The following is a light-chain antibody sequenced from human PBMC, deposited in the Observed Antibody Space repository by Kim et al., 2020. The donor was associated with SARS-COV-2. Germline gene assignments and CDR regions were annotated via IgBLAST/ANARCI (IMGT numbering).Light chain of an antibody. J-gene: IGKJ5*01. CDR3: QQYGSSSG. CDR2: GAS. Sequence: EIVLTQSPGTLSLSPGERATLSCRASQSVSSSYLAWYQQKPGQAPRLLIYGASSRATGIPDRFSGSGSGTDFTLTISRLEPEDFAVYYCQQYGSSSGFGQGKRLEI. CDR1: QSVSSSY. V-gene: IGKV3-20*01.